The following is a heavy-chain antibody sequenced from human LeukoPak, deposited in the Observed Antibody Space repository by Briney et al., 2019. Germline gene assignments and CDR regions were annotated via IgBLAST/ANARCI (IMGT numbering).Heavy chain of an antibody. CDR3: ARDRGGLYGGNSLGYYFDH. J-gene: IGHJ4*02. V-gene: IGHV4-59*01. CDR1: GGSISSYY. D-gene: IGHD4-23*01. CDR2: IYYSGST. Sequence: SETLSLTCTVSGGSISSYYWSWIRQPPGKGLEWIGYIYYSGSTNYNPSLKSRVTISVDTSKNQFSLKLSSVTAADTAVYYCARDRGGLYGGNSLGYYFDHWGQGTLVTVSS.